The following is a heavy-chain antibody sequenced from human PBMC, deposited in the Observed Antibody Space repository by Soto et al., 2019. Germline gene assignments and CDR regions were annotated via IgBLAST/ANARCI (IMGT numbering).Heavy chain of an antibody. CDR1: GLPSTGFE. CDR3: ARGSTDSYPGSRIFDF. CDR2: ITDSGGDA. D-gene: IGHD3-10*01. V-gene: IGHV3-23*01. J-gene: IGHJ4*02. Sequence: PGGSLRLSCVASGLPSTGFEMNWVRQAPGEGLEWVSTITDSGGDAKYADSVRGRFAISRDNSKKTLYLQMSSLTAEDSAIYYCARGSTDSYPGSRIFDFWGRGTLVTVSS.